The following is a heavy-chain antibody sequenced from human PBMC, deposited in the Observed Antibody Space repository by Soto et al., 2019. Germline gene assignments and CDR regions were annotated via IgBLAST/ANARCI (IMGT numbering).Heavy chain of an antibody. V-gene: IGHV4-31*01. CDR1: NGSISTNGHY. Sequence: QVQLQESGPELVKSSQSLSLTCTVSNGSISTNGHYWTWIHQRPGKGLEWIAYIYYTGNSYYNPSLKSLLTISIDTSKNQFSLTLRSVTAADTAVYYCAREQWGFDSWGQGTLVTVSS. D-gene: IGHD6-19*01. J-gene: IGHJ4*02. CDR2: IYYTGNS. CDR3: AREQWGFDS.